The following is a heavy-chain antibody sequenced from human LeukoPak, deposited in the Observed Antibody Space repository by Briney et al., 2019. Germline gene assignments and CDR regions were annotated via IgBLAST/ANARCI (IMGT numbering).Heavy chain of an antibody. V-gene: IGHV4-59*01. J-gene: IGHJ6*03. CDR1: GGSISSYY. Sequence: SETLSLTCTVSGGSISSYYWSWIRQPPGKGLEWIGYIYYSGSTNYNPSLKSRVTISVDTSKNQFSLKLSSVTAADTAVYYCARGTRWLVPYYYYYMDVWGKGTTVTVSS. D-gene: IGHD6-19*01. CDR2: IYYSGST. CDR3: ARGTRWLVPYYYYYMDV.